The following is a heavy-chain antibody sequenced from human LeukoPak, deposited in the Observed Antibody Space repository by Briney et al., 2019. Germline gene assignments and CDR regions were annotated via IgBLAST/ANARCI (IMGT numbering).Heavy chain of an antibody. CDR3: ARDDYGDYGPSYFDY. CDR1: GGSFSGYY. Sequence: PSETLSLTCAVYGGSFSGYYWSWIRQPPGKGLEWIGEINHSGSTNYNPSLKSRVTISVDTSKNQFSLKLSSVTAADTAVYYCARDDYGDYGPSYFDYWGQGTLVTVSS. V-gene: IGHV4-34*01. D-gene: IGHD4-17*01. CDR2: INHSGST. J-gene: IGHJ4*02.